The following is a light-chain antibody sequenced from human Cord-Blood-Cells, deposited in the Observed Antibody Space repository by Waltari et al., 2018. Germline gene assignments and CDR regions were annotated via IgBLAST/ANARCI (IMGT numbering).Light chain of an antibody. CDR3: QYYNNWPPYT. CDR1: QSVSSN. Sequence: EIVMTQSPATLSVSPGERATLSCRASQSVSSNLAWYQQKPGQPPRLLIYGASTRATGIPARFSGSGSGTEFTLTISSLQSEDFAVYLCQYYNNWPPYTFGQGTKLEIK. CDR2: GAS. J-gene: IGKJ2*01. V-gene: IGKV3-15*01.